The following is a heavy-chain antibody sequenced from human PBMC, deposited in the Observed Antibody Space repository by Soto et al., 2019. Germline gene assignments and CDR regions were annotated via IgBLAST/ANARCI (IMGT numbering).Heavy chain of an antibody. J-gene: IGHJ4*02. CDR2: IYSGGTT. D-gene: IGHD1-7*01. CDR3: ARESDITETTSY. CDR1: GFTVNNNY. V-gene: IGHV3-66*01. Sequence: PGGSLRLSCAASGFTVNNNYMSWVRQAPGKGLEWVSVIYSGGTTYYADSVKGRFIISRDNPENTIYLQMNSLRAEDTAVYYCARESDITETTSYWGQGTLVTVSS.